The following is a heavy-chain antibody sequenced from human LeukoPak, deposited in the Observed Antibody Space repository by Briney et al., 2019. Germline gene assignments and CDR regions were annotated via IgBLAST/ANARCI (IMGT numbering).Heavy chain of an antibody. CDR3: ARDMGTRGYVWYFDY. J-gene: IGHJ4*02. D-gene: IGHD2-2*01. CDR1: GFTFSNYV. CDR2: ISSDGSTI. Sequence: GGSLRLSCAASGFTFSNYVMNWVRQSPGKGLEWVSYISSDGSTIYYTDSVKGRFTISRDNAKNSLYLEMNSLRDEDTALYYCARDMGTRGYVWYFDYWGQGTLVTVSS. V-gene: IGHV3-48*02.